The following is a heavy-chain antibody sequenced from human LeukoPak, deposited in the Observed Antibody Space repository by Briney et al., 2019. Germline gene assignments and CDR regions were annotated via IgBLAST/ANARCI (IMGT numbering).Heavy chain of an antibody. V-gene: IGHV1-2*02. Sequence: ASVKVSCKASGYTFTGYYMHWVRQAPGQGLEWMGWINPNSGGTNYAQKFQGRVTMTRDTSISTAYMELSRLRSDDTAVYYCARLITGTTTAFDIWGQGTMVTVSS. CDR1: GYTFTGYY. D-gene: IGHD1-7*01. J-gene: IGHJ3*02. CDR2: INPNSGGT. CDR3: ARLITGTTTAFDI.